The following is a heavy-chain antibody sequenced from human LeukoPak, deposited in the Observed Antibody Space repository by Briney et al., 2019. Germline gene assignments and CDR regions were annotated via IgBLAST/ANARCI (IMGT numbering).Heavy chain of an antibody. CDR1: GFTFSSYG. D-gene: IGHD3-16*02. V-gene: IGHV3-30*02. Sequence: PGGSLRLSCAASGFTFSSYGMHWVRQAPGKGLEWVAFIRYDGSNKYYADSVKGRFTISRDNAKNSLYLQMNSLRAEDTAVYYCARDLGDYVWGSYRYYYFDYWGQGTLVTVSS. CDR2: IRYDGSNK. CDR3: ARDLGDYVWGSYRYYYFDY. J-gene: IGHJ4*02.